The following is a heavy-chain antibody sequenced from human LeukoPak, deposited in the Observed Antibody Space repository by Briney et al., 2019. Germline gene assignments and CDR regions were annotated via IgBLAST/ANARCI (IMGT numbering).Heavy chain of an antibody. D-gene: IGHD1-7*01. Sequence: ASVKVSCKASGYTFTGYYMHWVRQAPGQGLEWMGWINTNSGGTNYAQKFQGRVTMTRDTSISTAYMELSRLRSDDTAVYYCARGTRLYWGVTGTTGRYWFDPWGQGTLVTVSS. CDR2: INTNSGGT. CDR1: GYTFTGYY. CDR3: ARGTRLYWGVTGTTGRYWFDP. J-gene: IGHJ5*02. V-gene: IGHV1-2*02.